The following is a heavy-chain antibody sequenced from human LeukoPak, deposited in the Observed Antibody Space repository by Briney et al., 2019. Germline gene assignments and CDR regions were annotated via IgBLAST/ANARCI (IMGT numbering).Heavy chain of an antibody. CDR1: GFTFSTYS. D-gene: IGHD2-2*01. Sequence: GGSLRLSCAASGFTFSTYSMNWVRQAPGKGLEWGSSISPTSTYIYYADSVKGRFTISRDNAKNSLYLQMNSLTAEDTAVYYCARGGTSTSGYDYWGHGSLVTVSS. J-gene: IGHJ4*01. CDR2: ISPTSTYI. CDR3: ARGGTSTSGYDY. V-gene: IGHV3-21*01.